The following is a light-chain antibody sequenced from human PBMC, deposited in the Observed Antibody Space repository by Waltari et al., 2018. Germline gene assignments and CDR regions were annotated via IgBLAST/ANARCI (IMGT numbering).Light chain of an antibody. J-gene: IGKJ1*01. CDR1: QSVYTTY. V-gene: IGKV3-20*01. CDR3: QQYGTSPWT. CDR2: SSS. Sequence: IVLTQSPATLSLSPGQRATLSCRASQSVYTTYLAWYQQKPGPAPRLLIYSSSNRATGIPDRFSGSGSGTDFTLTISRLEPGDFAVYYCQQYGTSPWTFGQGTKVEIK.